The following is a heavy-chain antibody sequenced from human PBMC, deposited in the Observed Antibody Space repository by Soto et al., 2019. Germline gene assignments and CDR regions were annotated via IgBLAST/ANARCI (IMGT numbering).Heavy chain of an antibody. CDR1: GGSISSYY. CDR2: IYNSGST. Sequence: SETLSLTCTVSGGSISSYYWSWIRQPPGKGLEWIGYIYNSGSTNYNPSLKSRVTISVDTSKNQFSLKLSPVTAADTAVYYCARGPRRDWVDYWGQGTLVTVSS. CDR3: ARGPRRDWVDY. V-gene: IGHV4-59*01. D-gene: IGHD3-9*01. J-gene: IGHJ4*02.